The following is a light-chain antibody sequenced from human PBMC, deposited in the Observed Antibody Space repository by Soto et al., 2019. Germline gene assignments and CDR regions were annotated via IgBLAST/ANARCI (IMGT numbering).Light chain of an antibody. Sequence: EIVLTQSPGTLPLSPGERATLSCRASQSVSSSYLACYQQKPALPPSRLIYDAASSATGITAGCSGSSSGTEFTTTTSSLQHEDVAAYYCQQYNNWPAITFGQGTRLEIK. J-gene: IGKJ5*01. CDR2: DAA. CDR1: QSVSSSY. V-gene: IGKV3D-20*01. CDR3: QQYNNWPAIT.